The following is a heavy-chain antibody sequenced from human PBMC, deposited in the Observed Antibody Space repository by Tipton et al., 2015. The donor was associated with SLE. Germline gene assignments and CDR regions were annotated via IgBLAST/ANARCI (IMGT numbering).Heavy chain of an antibody. J-gene: IGHJ6*02. CDR1: GFNFSTYV. V-gene: IGHV3-30*02. Sequence: SLRLSCAASGFNFSTYVMHWVRQAPGKGLEWVAFIRYDGTKKYYADSVKGRFTISRDNSKNTLYLQMNSLRAEDTAVYYCAKDRGYSAAFYYYVMDVWGQGTTVTVSS. CDR3: AKDRGYSAAFYYYVMDV. D-gene: IGHD2-15*01. CDR2: IRYDGTKK.